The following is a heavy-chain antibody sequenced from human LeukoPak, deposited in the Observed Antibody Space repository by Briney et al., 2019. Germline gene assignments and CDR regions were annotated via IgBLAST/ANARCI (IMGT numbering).Heavy chain of an antibody. CDR2: IYHSGST. V-gene: IGHV4-30-2*01. Sequence: PSETLSLTCAVSGGPISSGGYSWSWIRQPPGKGLEWIGYIYHSGSTYYNPSLKSRVTKSVDRSKNQFSLKLSSVTAADTAVYYCARWFGELGAFDPWGQGTLVTVSS. D-gene: IGHD3-10*01. J-gene: IGHJ5*02. CDR3: ARWFGELGAFDP. CDR1: GGPISSGGYS.